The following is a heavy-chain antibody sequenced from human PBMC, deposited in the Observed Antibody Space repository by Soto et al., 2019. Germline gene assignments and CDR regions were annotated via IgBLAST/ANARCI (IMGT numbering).Heavy chain of an antibody. D-gene: IGHD3-3*01. CDR2: INPNSGGT. CDR1: GYTFTGYY. Sequence: ASVKVSCKASGYTFTGYYMHWVRQAPGQGLEWMGWINPNSGGTNYAQKFQGWVTMTRDTSISTAYMELSRLRSDDTAVYYCARDMEIRDFWSGEEIKPGSNWFDPWGQGTLVTVSS. J-gene: IGHJ5*02. V-gene: IGHV1-2*04. CDR3: ARDMEIRDFWSGEEIKPGSNWFDP.